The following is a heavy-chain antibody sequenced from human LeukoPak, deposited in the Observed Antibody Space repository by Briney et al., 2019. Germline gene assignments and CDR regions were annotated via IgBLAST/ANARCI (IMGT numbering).Heavy chain of an antibody. V-gene: IGHV3-7*04. CDR1: GFTFSSYW. CDR2: IKPDGGKK. CDR3: AREWLPFDN. Sequence: GGSLRLSCAASGFTFSSYWMSWVRQAPGKGLEWVANIKPDGGKKYYVDSVKGRFTISRDNAKNSLYLQMNSLRADDTSVYYCAREWLPFDNWGQGTLVTVSS. D-gene: IGHD5-12*01. J-gene: IGHJ4*02.